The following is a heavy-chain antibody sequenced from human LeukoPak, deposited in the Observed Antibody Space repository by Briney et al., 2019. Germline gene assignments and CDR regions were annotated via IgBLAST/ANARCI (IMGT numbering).Heavy chain of an antibody. V-gene: IGHV3-21*01. D-gene: IGHD2-2*01. CDR2: ISSSSSYI. Sequence: GGSLRLSCRASGFTISSFSMNWVRQAPGKGLEWVSSISSSSSYIYYADSVKGRFTISRDNAKNSLYLQMNSLRAEDTAVYYCARRGYCSSTSCYSDYYYYMDVWGKGTTVTVSS. J-gene: IGHJ6*03. CDR3: ARRGYCSSTSCYSDYYYYMDV. CDR1: GFTISSFS.